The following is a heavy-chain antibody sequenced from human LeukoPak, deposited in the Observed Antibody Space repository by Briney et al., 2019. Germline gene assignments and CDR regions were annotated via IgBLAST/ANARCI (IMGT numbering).Heavy chain of an antibody. CDR1: GYTFTGYY. J-gene: IGHJ4*02. D-gene: IGHD6-19*01. CDR2: INPNSGDT. CDR3: AREISSGWSDY. V-gene: IGHV1-2*07. Sequence: GASVKVSCKASGYTFTGYYMHWVRQAPGQGREWMGWINPNSGDTNYAHKFQGRVTMTRDTSISTAYMELSGLRSDDTAVYYCAREISSGWSDYWGQGTLVTVSS.